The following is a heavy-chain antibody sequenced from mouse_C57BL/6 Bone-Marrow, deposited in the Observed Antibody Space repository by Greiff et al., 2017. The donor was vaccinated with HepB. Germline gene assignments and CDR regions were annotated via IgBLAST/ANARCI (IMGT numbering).Heavy chain of an antibody. Sequence: VMLVESGAELVRPGTSVKVSCKASGYAFTNYLIEWVKQRPGQGLEWIGVINPGSGGTNYNEKFKGKATLTADKSSSTAYMQLSSLTSEDSAVYFCARCDGYLGAYWGQGTLVTVSA. J-gene: IGHJ3*01. CDR2: INPGSGGT. CDR3: ARCDGYLGAY. V-gene: IGHV1-54*01. D-gene: IGHD2-3*01. CDR1: GYAFTNYL.